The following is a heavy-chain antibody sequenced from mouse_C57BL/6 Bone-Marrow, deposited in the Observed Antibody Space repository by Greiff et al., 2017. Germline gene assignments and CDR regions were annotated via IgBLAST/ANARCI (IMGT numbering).Heavy chain of an antibody. CDR2: ISYDGSN. J-gene: IGHJ1*03. Sequence: EVQRLESGPGLVKPSQSLSLTCSVTGYSITSGYYWNWIRQFPGNKLEWMGYISYDGSNNYNPSLKNRISLTRDTSKSQFFLKLNSVTTEDTATYYCARVELGRYFDVWGTGTTVTVSS. V-gene: IGHV3-6*01. D-gene: IGHD4-1*01. CDR1: GYSITSGYY. CDR3: ARVELGRYFDV.